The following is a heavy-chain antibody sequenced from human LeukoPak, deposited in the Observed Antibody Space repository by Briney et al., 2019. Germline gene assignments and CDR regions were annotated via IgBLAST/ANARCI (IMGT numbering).Heavy chain of an antibody. CDR3: ARMTASGRDNWFDP. CDR1: GYTFSDYG. CDR2: LNPNSGNT. D-gene: IGHD2-15*01. J-gene: IGHJ5*02. Sequence: ASVKVSCKASGYTFSDYGISWVRQATGQGLEWMGWLNPNSGNTGYAQKFQDRVTITRNTSINTAYMELSSLRSEDTAVYYCARMTASGRDNWFDPWGQGTLVTVSS. V-gene: IGHV1-8*03.